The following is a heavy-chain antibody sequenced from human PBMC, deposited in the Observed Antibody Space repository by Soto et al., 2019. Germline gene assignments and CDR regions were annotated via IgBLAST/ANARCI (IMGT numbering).Heavy chain of an antibody. CDR1: GGTFSSHA. Sequence: SVKVSCKASGGTFSSHAISWVRQAPGQGLEWMGGIIIIFGTTNYAQKFQGRVTLTADKSTSTVYMELRSLRSEDSAIYYCAIDRGEMATILDPWGQGTLVTVSS. D-gene: IGHD5-12*01. CDR2: IIIIFGTT. J-gene: IGHJ5*02. V-gene: IGHV1-69*06. CDR3: AIDRGEMATILDP.